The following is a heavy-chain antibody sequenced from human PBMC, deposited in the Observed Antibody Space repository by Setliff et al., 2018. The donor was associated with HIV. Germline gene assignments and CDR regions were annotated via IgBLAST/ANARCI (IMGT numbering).Heavy chain of an antibody. CDR1: GGSFSGHY. Sequence: PSETLSLTCAVYGGSFSGHYWSWIRQPPGKGLEWIGEINHSGISNFNPSLKSRVTIPIDTPRNQFSLKLSSVTAADTAIYYCARHVGTGMALYYFDYWGQGTLVTVSS. CDR3: ARHVGTGMALYYFDY. J-gene: IGHJ4*02. V-gene: IGHV4-34*01. D-gene: IGHD5-18*01. CDR2: INHSGIS.